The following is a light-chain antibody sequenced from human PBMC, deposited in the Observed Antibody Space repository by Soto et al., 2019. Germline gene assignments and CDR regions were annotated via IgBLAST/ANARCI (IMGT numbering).Light chain of an antibody. Sequence: QSVLTQPASVSGSPGQSITISCTGTRSVVGGYNYVSWYQQHPGKAPKLMIYDVSNRPSGVSNRFSGSKSGNTASLTISGLQAEDEADYYCSSYTSSSTLVFGTGTKVTVL. CDR1: RSVVGGYNY. J-gene: IGLJ1*01. CDR3: SSYTSSSTLV. CDR2: DVS. V-gene: IGLV2-14*01.